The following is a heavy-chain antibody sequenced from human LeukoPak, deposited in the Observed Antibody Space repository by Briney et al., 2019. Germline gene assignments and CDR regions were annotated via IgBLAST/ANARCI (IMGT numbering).Heavy chain of an antibody. V-gene: IGHV3-30*02. Sequence: GGSLRLSCAASAFTFRNYGMRWVRQAPGKGLEWVASIPYDGRNKYYADSVKGRLTISRDNSKNIVYLQMNSLRPEDTAVYYCAARRRDGYNHDAFYIWGQGTIIIVSS. CDR3: AARRRDGYNHDAFYI. CDR2: IPYDGRNK. J-gene: IGHJ3*02. CDR1: AFTFRNYG. D-gene: IGHD5-24*01.